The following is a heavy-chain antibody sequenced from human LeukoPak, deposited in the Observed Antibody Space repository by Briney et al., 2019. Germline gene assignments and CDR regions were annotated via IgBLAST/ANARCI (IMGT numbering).Heavy chain of an antibody. CDR1: GYTFTGYY. CDR2: INPNSGGT. Sequence: ASVKVSCKASGYTFTGYYMHWVRQAPGQGPEWMGWINPNSGGTNYAQKFQGRVTMTRDTSISTAYMELSRLRSDDTAVYYCARDFEGREYHNWFDPWGQGTLVTVSS. CDR3: ARDFEGREYHNWFDP. V-gene: IGHV1-2*02. J-gene: IGHJ5*02. D-gene: IGHD3-10*01.